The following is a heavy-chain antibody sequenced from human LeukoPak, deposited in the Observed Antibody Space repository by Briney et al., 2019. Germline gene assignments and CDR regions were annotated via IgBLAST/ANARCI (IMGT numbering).Heavy chain of an antibody. J-gene: IGHJ4*02. D-gene: IGHD6-6*01. Sequence: SQTLSLTCAISGDSIFTNNVAWNWIRQSPSRGLEWLGRTYYRSKWSFDYAVSAKSRITINADTSKNQFSLQLSSVTPEDTAVYYCARGKYTSFDNWGQGTLVTVSS. CDR1: GDSIFTNNVA. V-gene: IGHV6-1*01. CDR2: TYYRSKWSF. CDR3: ARGKYTSFDN.